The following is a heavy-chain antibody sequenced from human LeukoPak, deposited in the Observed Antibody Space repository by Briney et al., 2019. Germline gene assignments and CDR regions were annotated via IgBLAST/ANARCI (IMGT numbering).Heavy chain of an antibody. CDR2: ISSSSSTI. Sequence: PGGSLRLSCAASGFTFSSYSMNWVRQAPGKGLEWVSYISSSSSTIYYADSVKGRFTISRDNAKNSLYLQINSLGAEDTAVYYCASDPCGTAWGQGTLVTVSS. D-gene: IGHD1-1*01. CDR1: GFTFSSYS. CDR3: ASDPCGTA. V-gene: IGHV3-48*01. J-gene: IGHJ5*02.